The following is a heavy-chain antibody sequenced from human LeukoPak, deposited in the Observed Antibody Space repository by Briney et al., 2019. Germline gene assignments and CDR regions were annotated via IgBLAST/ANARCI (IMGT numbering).Heavy chain of an antibody. D-gene: IGHD3-10*01. J-gene: IGHJ4*02. V-gene: IGHV3-30*02. CDR2: IRYDGSNK. CDR1: GLTFSSYG. Sequence: GGSLRLSCAASGLTFSSYGMHWVRQAPGKGLEWVAFIRYDGSNKYYADSVKGRFTISRDNSKNTLYLQMNSLRAEDTAVYYCAKPYYGSGSYLGYWGQGTLVTVSS. CDR3: AKPYYGSGSYLGY.